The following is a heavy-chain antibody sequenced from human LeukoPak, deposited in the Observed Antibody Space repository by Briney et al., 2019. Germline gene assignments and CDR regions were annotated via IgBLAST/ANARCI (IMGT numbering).Heavy chain of an antibody. Sequence: GASEKVSCKVSGYTLTELSMHWVRQAPGKGLEWMGGFDPEDGETIYAQKFQGRVTMTEDTSTDTAYMELSSLRSEDTAVYYCATIDGHYDSSGYWGQGTLVIVSS. CDR1: GYTLTELS. D-gene: IGHD3-22*01. CDR2: FDPEDGET. J-gene: IGHJ4*02. V-gene: IGHV1-24*01. CDR3: ATIDGHYDSSGY.